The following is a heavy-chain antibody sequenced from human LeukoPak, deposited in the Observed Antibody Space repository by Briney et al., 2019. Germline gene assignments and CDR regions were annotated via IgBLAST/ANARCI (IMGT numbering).Heavy chain of an antibody. J-gene: IGHJ4*02. CDR1: GFTFSSYA. D-gene: IGHD3-22*01. V-gene: IGHV3-23*01. CDR2: ISGSGGST. CDR3: ARDWNYYDSSGYFPFDY. Sequence: PGGSLRLSCAASGFTFSSYAMSWVRQAPGKGLEWVSAISGSGGSTYYADSVKGRFTISRDNSKNTLYLQMNSLRAEDTAVYYCARDWNYYDSSGYFPFDYWGQGTLVTVSS.